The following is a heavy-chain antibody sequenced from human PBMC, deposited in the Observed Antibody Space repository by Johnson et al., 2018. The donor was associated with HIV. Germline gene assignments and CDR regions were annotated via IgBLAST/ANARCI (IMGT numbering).Heavy chain of an antibody. V-gene: IGHV3-33*08. D-gene: IGHD6-6*01. CDR3: ARRDSSELGDAFDI. CDR2: IWYDGSNK. J-gene: IGHJ3*02. CDR1: GFTFSSYW. Sequence: VQLVESGGGVVQPGRSLRLSCAASGFTFSSYWMSWVRQAPGKGLEWVAVIWYDGSNKYYADSVKGRFTVSRDNYKNTLYLQMNSLRAEDTAVYYCARRDSSELGDAFDIWGQGTMVTVSS.